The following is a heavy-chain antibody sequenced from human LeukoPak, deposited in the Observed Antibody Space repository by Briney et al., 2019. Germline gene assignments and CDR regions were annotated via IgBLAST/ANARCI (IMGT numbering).Heavy chain of an antibody. J-gene: IGHJ4*02. D-gene: IGHD3-22*01. CDR1: GFTLSNYW. CDR2: INQDGSQK. CDR3: TRVQSSGYSDS. Sequence: TGGSLRLSCAASGFTLSNYWMSWVRQSPGKGLEWVANINQDGSQKYYVDSVKGRFTISRDNAKNSLYLQMNSLRAEDTAVYYCTRVQSSGYSDSWGQGTLVTVSS. V-gene: IGHV3-7*01.